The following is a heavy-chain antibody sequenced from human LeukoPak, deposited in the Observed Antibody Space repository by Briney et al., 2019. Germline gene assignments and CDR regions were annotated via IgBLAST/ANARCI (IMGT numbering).Heavy chain of an antibody. J-gene: IGHJ4*02. CDR1: GGSFSSYY. Sequence: PSETLSLTCAVYGGSFSSYYWSWIRQPPGKGLEWIGYIYYSGSTNYNPSPKSRVTISVDTSKNQFSLKLSSVTAADTAVYYCARDSGGSGWYYFDYWGQGTLVTVSS. D-gene: IGHD6-19*01. CDR3: ARDSGGSGWYYFDY. CDR2: IYYSGST. V-gene: IGHV4-59*01.